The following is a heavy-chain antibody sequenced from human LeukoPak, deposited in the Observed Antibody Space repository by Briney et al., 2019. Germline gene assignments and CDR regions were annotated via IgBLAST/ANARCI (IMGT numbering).Heavy chain of an antibody. J-gene: IGHJ4*02. D-gene: IGHD6-13*01. CDR2: INPNSGGT. CDR3: ARAGFESLRMGIYFDY. Sequence: GASVKVSCKASGYTFTGYYMHWVRQAPGQGLEWMGWINPNSGGTNYAQKFQGRVTMTRDTSISTAYMELRSLRSDDTAVYYCARAGFESLRMGIYFDYWGQGTLVTVSS. V-gene: IGHV1-2*02. CDR1: GYTFTGYY.